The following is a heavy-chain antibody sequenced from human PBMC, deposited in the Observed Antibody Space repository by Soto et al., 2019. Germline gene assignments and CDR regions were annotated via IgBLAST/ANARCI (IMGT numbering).Heavy chain of an antibody. J-gene: IGHJ3*02. V-gene: IGHV3-30-3*01. D-gene: IGHD6-19*01. CDR3: ARGRVAVAGPDAFDI. CDR2: ISYDGSNK. CDR1: GFTFSSYA. Sequence: GGSLRLSCAASGFTFSSYAMHWVRQAPGKGLEWVAVISYDGSNKYYADSVKGRFTVSRDNSKNTLYLQMNSLRAEDTAVYYCARGRVAVAGPDAFDIWGQGTMVTVSS.